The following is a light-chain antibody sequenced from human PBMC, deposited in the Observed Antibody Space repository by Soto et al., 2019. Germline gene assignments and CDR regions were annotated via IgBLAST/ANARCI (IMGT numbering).Light chain of an antibody. CDR2: SAS. V-gene: IGKV1-9*01. CDR3: QQLSRYPLT. J-gene: IGKJ4*01. CDR1: QALSNY. Sequence: DIKLTQSPYFLSASVVDKVTITCRASQALSNYLAWYQQKPGKAPDLLIYSASSLQSGVPSRFSGSGSETEFSLTIRALQPEDFATYYCQQLSRYPLTFGGGTKVDIK.